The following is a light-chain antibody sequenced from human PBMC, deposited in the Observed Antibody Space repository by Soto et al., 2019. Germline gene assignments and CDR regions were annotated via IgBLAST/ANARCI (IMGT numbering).Light chain of an antibody. CDR2: GAS. J-gene: IGKJ2*01. CDR3: QQYGSSPYT. Sequence: EIVLTQSPGTLSLSPGERATLSCRASQSVSSSYLAWYQQKPGQAPRLLIYGASSRATGIPDRVSGSGSGTDLTLTISRLEPEDFAVYYCQQYGSSPYTFGQGTKLEIK. CDR1: QSVSSSY. V-gene: IGKV3-20*01.